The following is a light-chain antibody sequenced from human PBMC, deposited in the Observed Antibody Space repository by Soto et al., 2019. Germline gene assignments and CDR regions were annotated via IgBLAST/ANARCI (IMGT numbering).Light chain of an antibody. CDR3: QQHAHWPLT. Sequence: EIVLTQSPATLSLSPGERATLSCRASQSVGNNLAWYQQKPGQAPGLLIYEASTRATGIPARFSGSGSGTYFTLTISSLEPEDFAVYYCQQHAHWPLTFGGGTKVEIK. V-gene: IGKV3-11*01. CDR2: EAS. CDR1: QSVGNN. J-gene: IGKJ4*01.